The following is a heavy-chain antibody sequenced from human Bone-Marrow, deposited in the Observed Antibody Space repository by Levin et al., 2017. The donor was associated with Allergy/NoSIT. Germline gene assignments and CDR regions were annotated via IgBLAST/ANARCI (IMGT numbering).Heavy chain of an antibody. J-gene: IGHJ4*02. D-gene: IGHD5-24*01. V-gene: IGHV3-74*03. Sequence: QAGESLKISCAASGFTFNTFWMHWVRQIPGQGLVWVSHINTDGSNRQYMDSVKGRFTISRDNAKSTVHLQMNNLRAEDTAVYYCVRGGYNRDIDFWGRGTLVTVSS. CDR3: VRGGYNRDIDF. CDR1: GFTFNTFW. CDR2: INTDGSNR.